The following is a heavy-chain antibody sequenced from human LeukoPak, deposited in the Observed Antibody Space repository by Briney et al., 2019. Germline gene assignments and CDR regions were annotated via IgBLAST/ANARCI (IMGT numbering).Heavy chain of an antibody. J-gene: IGHJ5*01. CDR3: ARDGGFGGPGGDNWFDS. CDR2: IYSDGGT. D-gene: IGHD3-16*01. V-gene: IGHV3-66*02. Sequence: GGSLRLSCAASGFTVSAKYMSWVRQGPGKGLDWISSIYSDGGTNYADSVKGRFTISRDNSKNTLYLQMNSLRPEDTAVYHCARDGGFGGPGGDNWFDSWGQGALVTVSS. CDR1: GFTVSAKY.